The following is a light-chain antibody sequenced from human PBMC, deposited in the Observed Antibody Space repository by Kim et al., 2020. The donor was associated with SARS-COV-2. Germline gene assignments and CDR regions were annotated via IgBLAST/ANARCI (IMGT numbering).Light chain of an antibody. CDR1: QSVSSSY. CDR3: QQYGSSPQLT. V-gene: IGKV3-20*01. J-gene: IGKJ4*01. CDR2: GAS. Sequence: EIVLTQSPGTLSLSPGERATLSCRASQSVSSSYLAWYQQKPGQAPRLLIYGASSRATGIPDRFSSSGSGTDFTLTISRLEPEDFAVYYCQQYGSSPQLTFGGGTKVDIK.